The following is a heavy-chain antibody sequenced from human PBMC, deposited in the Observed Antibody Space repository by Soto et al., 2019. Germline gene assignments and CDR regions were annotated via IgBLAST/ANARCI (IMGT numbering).Heavy chain of an antibody. D-gene: IGHD3-22*01. Sequence: PSETLSLTCSVSDESMNSDSYYWGWIRQPPGKGLEWIGVINYSGTTFHNVSLKSRVTMSVESSRNQLSLKLTSVTAADTAVYYCARLGGYVSVGYYYLWDSWGQGTLVTVSS. V-gene: IGHV4-39*01. CDR2: INYSGTT. CDR3: ARLGGYVSVGYYYLWDS. CDR1: DESMNSDSYY. J-gene: IGHJ4*02.